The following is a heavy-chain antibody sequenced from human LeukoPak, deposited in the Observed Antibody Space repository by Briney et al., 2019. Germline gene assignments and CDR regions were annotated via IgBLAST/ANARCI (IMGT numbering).Heavy chain of an antibody. V-gene: IGHV4-4*09. J-gene: IGHJ6*03. CDR1: GGSISSYY. D-gene: IGHD3-3*01. Sequence: PSETLSLTCTVSGGSISSYYWSWIRQPPGKGLEWIGYIYTSGSTNYNPSLKNRVTISVDTSKNQFALKLSSVTAAATAVYYCARLVYDFWSGYYSFHYYYYIDVWGKGTTVTVSS. CDR2: IYTSGST. CDR3: ARLVYDFWSGYYSFHYYYYIDV.